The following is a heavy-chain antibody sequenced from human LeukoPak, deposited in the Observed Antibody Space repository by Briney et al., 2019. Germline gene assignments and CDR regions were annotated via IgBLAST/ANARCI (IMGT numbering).Heavy chain of an antibody. V-gene: IGHV3-23*01. D-gene: IGHD1-1*01. CDR2: IKNDGGDT. J-gene: IGHJ4*02. Sequence: GGSLRLSCAASGFTFSTYAMTWVRQAPGKGLEWVSLIKNDGGDTYYTNSVKGRFTISRDNSKNTLFLQMNSLRAEDTAVYYCAKGWNGDFWGQGTLVTVSS. CDR3: AKGWNGDF. CDR1: GFTFSTYA.